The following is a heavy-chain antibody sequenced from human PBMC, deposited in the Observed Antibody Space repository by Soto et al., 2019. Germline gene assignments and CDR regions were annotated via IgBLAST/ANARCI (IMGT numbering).Heavy chain of an antibody. Sequence: QVQLVQSGAEVKKPGASVKVSCESSGYTFIGFSLHWVRQAPGQGLEWMGWINPKNGDTYYAQKFQGRVTITRDTSINTVYMERNSLHSDDTAVYYCSKGRWTVGHCSGGSCYDGMDVWGQGTTVTVSS. CDR3: SKGRWTVGHCSGGSCYDGMDV. J-gene: IGHJ6*02. CDR2: INPKNGDT. V-gene: IGHV1-2*02. D-gene: IGHD2-15*01. CDR1: GYTFIGFS.